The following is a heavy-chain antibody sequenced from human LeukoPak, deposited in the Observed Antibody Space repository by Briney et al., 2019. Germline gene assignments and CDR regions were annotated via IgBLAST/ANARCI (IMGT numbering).Heavy chain of an antibody. J-gene: IGHJ4*02. CDR3: ARWVAAAGTRIGFDY. Sequence: SETLSLTCDVFGGSFTDYYLTWIRQPPGTGLEWIGEINHSGSTNYNPSLKSRLTISVVTSKNQFSLQLNSVTPEDTAVYYCARWVAAAGTRIGFDYWGQGTLVTVSS. CDR2: INHSGST. D-gene: IGHD6-13*01. V-gene: IGHV4-34*01. CDR1: GGSFTDYY.